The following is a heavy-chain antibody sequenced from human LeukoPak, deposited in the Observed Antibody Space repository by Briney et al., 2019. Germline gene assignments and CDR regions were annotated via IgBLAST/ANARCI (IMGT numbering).Heavy chain of an antibody. CDR2: IRYDGSNK. J-gene: IGHJ5*02. D-gene: IGHD2-21*02. CDR1: GFTFSSYG. V-gene: IGHV3-30*02. Sequence: PGGSLRLSCAASGFTFSSYGMHWVRQAPGKGLEWVAFIRYDGSNKYYADSVKGRFTISRDNAKNTLYLQMNSLRAEDTAVYYCARGPTAYCGGDCLDWFDPWGQGTLVTVSS. CDR3: ARGPTAYCGGDCLDWFDP.